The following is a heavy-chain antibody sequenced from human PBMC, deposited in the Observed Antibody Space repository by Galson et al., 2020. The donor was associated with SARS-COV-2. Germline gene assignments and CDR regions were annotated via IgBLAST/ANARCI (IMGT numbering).Heavy chain of an antibody. V-gene: IGHV4-34*01. CDR3: AGLSPDDFDV. CDR1: GGSFSGYY. Sequence: SETLSLTCTVYGGSFSGYYWSWIRQPPGKGLEWIGEINSSGSTNYNPSLKSRVTMSVDTSRSRFSLRLSSVTAADTAMYYCAGLSPDDFDVWSEGTMVTVSS. J-gene: IGHJ3*01. CDR2: INSSGST.